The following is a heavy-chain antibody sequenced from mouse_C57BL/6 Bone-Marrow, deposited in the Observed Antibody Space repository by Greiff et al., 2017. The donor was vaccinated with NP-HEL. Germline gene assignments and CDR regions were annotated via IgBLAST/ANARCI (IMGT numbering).Heavy chain of an antibody. CDR2: IDPSDSYT. V-gene: IGHV1-50*01. CDR1: GYTFTSYW. J-gene: IGHJ3*01. D-gene: IGHD1-1*01. CDR3: ARYYGSNLFDY. Sequence: QVQLQQPGAELVKPGASVKLSCKASGYTFTSYWMQWVKQRPGQGLEWIGEIDPSDSYTNYNQKFKGKATLSVDTSSSTAYMQLSSLTSEDSAVCYCARYYGSNLFDYWGQGTLVTVSA.